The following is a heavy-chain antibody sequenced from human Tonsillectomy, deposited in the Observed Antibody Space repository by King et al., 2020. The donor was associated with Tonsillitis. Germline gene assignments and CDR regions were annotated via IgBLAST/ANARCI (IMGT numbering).Heavy chain of an antibody. CDR1: GFSFDEFA. D-gene: IGHD3-10*01. Sequence: VQLVESGGGLVQPGRSLRLSCAASGFSFDEFAMHWVRQAPGKGLEWLSGINWNSGNIFYADSVKGRFTISRDNAKNSLFLQMNSLRLEDTAFYYCSRGTVRGAARFAFDVWGQGTMVTVSS. CDR2: INWNSGNI. CDR3: SRGTVRGAARFAFDV. J-gene: IGHJ3*01. V-gene: IGHV3-9*01.